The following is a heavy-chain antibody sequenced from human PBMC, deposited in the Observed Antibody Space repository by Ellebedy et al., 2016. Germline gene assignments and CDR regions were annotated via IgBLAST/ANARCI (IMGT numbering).Heavy chain of an antibody. Sequence: GGSLRLSXAASGFTFNSYGMSWVRQAPGKGMEWVSTISSSAAYTDYADPVKGRFTISRDNAKNSVYLQMNSLRDEDTAVYYCTRGGLDNSFDVWGQGTMVTVSS. CDR2: ISSSAAYT. CDR1: GFTFNSYG. D-gene: IGHD3-16*01. CDR3: TRGGLDNSFDV. J-gene: IGHJ3*01. V-gene: IGHV3-21*01.